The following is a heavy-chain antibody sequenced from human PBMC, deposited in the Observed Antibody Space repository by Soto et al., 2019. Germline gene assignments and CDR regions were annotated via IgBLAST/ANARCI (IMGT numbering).Heavy chain of an antibody. CDR1: ECTFRSYW. J-gene: IGHJ4*02. D-gene: IGHD5-12*01. CDR2: INSYGRST. V-gene: IGHV3-74*01. CDR3: AKGYSGYDYAN. Sequence: SXRQALAVCECTFRSYWMHWVRQAPGKGLVWVSRINSYGRSTTYPDSVKGRFTISRDNAKNTLYLQMNSLSAEDTAVYFCAKGYSGYDYANWGQGSPVTVYS.